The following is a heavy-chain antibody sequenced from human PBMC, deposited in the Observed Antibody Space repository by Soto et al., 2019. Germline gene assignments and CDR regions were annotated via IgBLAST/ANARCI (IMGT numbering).Heavy chain of an antibody. V-gene: IGHV1-2*04. Sequence: ASVKVSCKASGYSFTDYHIHWVRQAPGQGLEWLGRINPKSGGTSTAQKFQGWVTMTTDTSISTASMKLTRLTSDDTAIYYCARGDSTDCSNGVCSFFYNHDTDVWGQGTTVTVYS. J-gene: IGHJ6*02. CDR2: INPKSGGT. CDR1: GYSFTDYH. CDR3: ARGDSTDCSNGVCSFFYNHDTDV. D-gene: IGHD2-8*01.